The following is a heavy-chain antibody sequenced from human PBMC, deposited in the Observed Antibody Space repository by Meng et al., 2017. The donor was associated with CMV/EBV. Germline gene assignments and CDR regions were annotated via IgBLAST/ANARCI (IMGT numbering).Heavy chain of an antibody. Sequence: LQRPESGPGLVKPSETLSLTCTVSGGSISSSSYYWGWIRQPPGKGLEWIGSIYYSGSTYYNPSLKSRVTISVDTSKNQFSLKLSSVTAADTAVYYCARDSAVAGVVDYWGQGTLVTVS. D-gene: IGHD6-19*01. CDR2: IYYSGST. CDR1: GGSISSSSYY. CDR3: ARDSAVAGVVDY. V-gene: IGHV4-39*07. J-gene: IGHJ4*02.